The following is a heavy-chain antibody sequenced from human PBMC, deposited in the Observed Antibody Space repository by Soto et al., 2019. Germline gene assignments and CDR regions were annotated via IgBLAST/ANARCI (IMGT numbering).Heavy chain of an antibody. CDR3: TTEAVLMVYAIRAPFDY. CDR1: GFTFSNAW. Sequence: GSLRLSCAASGFTFSNAWMSWVRQAPGKGLEWVGRIKSKTDGGTTDYAAPVKGRFTISRDDSKNTLYLQMNSLKTEDTAVYYCTTEAVLMVYAIRAPFDYWGQGTLVTVSS. V-gene: IGHV3-15*01. CDR2: IKSKTDGGTT. J-gene: IGHJ4*02. D-gene: IGHD2-8*01.